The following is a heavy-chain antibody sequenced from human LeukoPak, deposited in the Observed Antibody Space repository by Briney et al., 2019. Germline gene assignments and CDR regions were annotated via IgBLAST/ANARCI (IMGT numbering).Heavy chain of an antibody. Sequence: ASVKVSCKASGYTFTSYYMHWVRQAPGQGLEWMGIINPSGGSTSYAQKFQGRVTMTRDMSTSTVYMELSSLRSEDTAVYYCTTDSWELPVDYWGQGTLVTVSS. CDR2: INPSGGST. CDR1: GYTFTSYY. CDR3: TTDSWELPVDY. J-gene: IGHJ4*02. D-gene: IGHD1-26*01. V-gene: IGHV1-46*01.